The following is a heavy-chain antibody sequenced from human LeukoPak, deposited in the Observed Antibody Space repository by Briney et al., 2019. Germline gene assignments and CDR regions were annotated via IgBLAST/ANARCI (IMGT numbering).Heavy chain of an antibody. CDR2: IYSGGST. V-gene: IGHV3-66*01. J-gene: IGHJ4*02. Sequence: GGSLRLSSADSGFTVSSTFMSWVRQAPGKGLEWVSVIYSGGSTYYADSVKGRFTISRDNSKNTLYLQMNSVRVEDAAVYYCALGLVKDYWGQGTLVTVSS. CDR3: ALGLVKDY. CDR1: GFTVSSTF. D-gene: IGHD3-9*01.